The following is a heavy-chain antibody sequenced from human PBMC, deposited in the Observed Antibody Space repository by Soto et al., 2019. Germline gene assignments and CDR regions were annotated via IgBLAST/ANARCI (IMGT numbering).Heavy chain of an antibody. J-gene: IGHJ6*02. Sequence: PGGSLRLSCAASGFTFSSYGMHWVRQAPGKGLEWVAVIWYDGSNKYYADSVKGRFTISRDNSKNTLYLQMNSLRAEDTAVYYCARWKRGEGMDVWGQGTTVTVSS. CDR2: IWYDGSNK. V-gene: IGHV3-33*01. D-gene: IGHD3-16*01. CDR3: ARWKRGEGMDV. CDR1: GFTFSSYG.